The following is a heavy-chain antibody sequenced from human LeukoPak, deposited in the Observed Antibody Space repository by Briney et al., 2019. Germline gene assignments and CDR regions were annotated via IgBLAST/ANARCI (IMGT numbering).Heavy chain of an antibody. J-gene: IGHJ4*02. V-gene: IGHV4-39*01. Sequence: PSETLSLTCTVSGGSISSSSYYWGWIRQPPGKGLEWIGSIYHSGSTYYNPSLKSRVTISVDTSKNQFSLKLSSVTAADTAVYYCARHAPMGYCSSTSCWGFDYWGQGTLVTVSS. CDR2: IYHSGST. CDR3: ARHAPMGYCSSTSCWGFDY. CDR1: GGSISSSSYY. D-gene: IGHD2-2*01.